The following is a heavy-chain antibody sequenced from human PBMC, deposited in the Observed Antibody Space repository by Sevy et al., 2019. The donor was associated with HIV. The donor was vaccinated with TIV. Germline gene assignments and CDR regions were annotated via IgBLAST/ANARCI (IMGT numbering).Heavy chain of an antibody. CDR2: ISAYNGNT. Sequence: ASVKVSCKASGYTFTSYGISWVRQAPGQGLEWMGWISAYNGNTNYAQKLQGTVTMTTDTSTSTAYMELRSLRSDDTAVYYCARGFARIYYYYGMDVWGQGTTVTVSS. J-gene: IGHJ6*02. D-gene: IGHD3-16*01. V-gene: IGHV1-18*01. CDR1: GYTFTSYG. CDR3: ARGFARIYYYYGMDV.